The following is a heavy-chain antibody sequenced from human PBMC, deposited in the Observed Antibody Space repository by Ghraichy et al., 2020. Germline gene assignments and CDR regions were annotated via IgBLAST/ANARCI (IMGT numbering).Heavy chain of an antibody. CDR3: ARSSRLLLPGY. D-gene: IGHD6-6*01. J-gene: IGHJ4*02. Sequence: SETLSLTCAVYGGSFSGYYWSWIRQPPGKGLEWIGEINHSGSTNYNPSLKSRVTISVDTSKNQFSLKLCSVTAADTAVYYCARSSRLLLPGYWGQGTLVTVSS. CDR2: INHSGST. CDR1: GGSFSGYY. V-gene: IGHV4-34*01.